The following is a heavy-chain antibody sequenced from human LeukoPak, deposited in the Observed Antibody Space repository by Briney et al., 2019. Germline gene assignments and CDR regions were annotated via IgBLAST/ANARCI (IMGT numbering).Heavy chain of an antibody. J-gene: IGHJ4*02. CDR2: LYYSGST. V-gene: IGHV4-59*02. CDR3: ARLGAGPTYYDFWSGYSSFYFDY. D-gene: IGHD3-3*01. Sequence: SETLSLTCTVSGNSVSGYYWTWIRQPPGKGLEWIGYLYYSGSTNYNPSLKSRVTISVDTSKNQFSLKLTSVTAADTAVYYCARLGAGPTYYDFWSGYSSFYFDYWGQGTLVTVSS. CDR1: GNSVSGYY.